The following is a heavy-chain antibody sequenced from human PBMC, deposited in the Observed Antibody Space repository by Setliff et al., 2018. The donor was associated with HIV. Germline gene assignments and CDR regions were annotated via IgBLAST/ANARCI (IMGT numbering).Heavy chain of an antibody. CDR1: GFTFSSYA. J-gene: IGHJ1*01. V-gene: IGHV3-23*01. CDR3: AGKSSIAVAEYFQH. Sequence: PGGSLRLSCAASGFTFSSYAMSWVRQAPGKGLEWVSAISGSGGSTYYADSVKGRFTISRDNSKNTLYLQMNSLRAEDTAVYYCAGKSSIAVAEYFQHWGQGTLVTVSS. D-gene: IGHD6-19*01. CDR2: ISGSGGST.